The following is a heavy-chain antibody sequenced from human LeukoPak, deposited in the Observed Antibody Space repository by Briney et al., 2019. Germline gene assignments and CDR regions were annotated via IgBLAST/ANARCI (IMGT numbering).Heavy chain of an antibody. CDR2: LLYDGNTK. J-gene: IGHJ6*03. V-gene: IGHV3-33*01. CDR1: GFRLRNYG. Sequence: GGSLRLSCAASGFRLRNYGLHWVRQAPGKGLEWVAALLYDGNTKHYADSVKGRFTISRDISKNTFYLQMNSLTAEDTAVYYCARDRRPEIQYYYMDVWGKGTTVAVSS. CDR3: ARDRRPEIQYYYMDV.